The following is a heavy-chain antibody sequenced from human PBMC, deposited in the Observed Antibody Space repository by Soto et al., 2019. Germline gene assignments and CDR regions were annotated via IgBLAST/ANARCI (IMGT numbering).Heavy chain of an antibody. D-gene: IGHD3-3*01. J-gene: IGHJ6*02. V-gene: IGHV3-30-3*01. CDR1: GFTFSSYA. CDR2: ISYDGSNK. Sequence: GGSLRLSCAASGFTFSSYAMHWVRQAPGKGLEWVAVISYDGSNKYYADSVKGRFTISRDNSKNTLYLQMNSLRAEDTAVYYCARDWQVLRFLEWLYYYYYYGMDVWGQGTTVTVSS. CDR3: ARDWQVLRFLEWLYYYYYYGMDV.